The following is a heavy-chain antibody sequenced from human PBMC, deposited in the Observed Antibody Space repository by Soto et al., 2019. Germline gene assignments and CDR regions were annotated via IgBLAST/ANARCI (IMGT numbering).Heavy chain of an antibody. V-gene: IGHV3-30*18. CDR2: ISYDGSNK. CDR3: AKDVVVGATTGLGDYYYYYGMDV. Sequence: GGSLRLSCAGSGFTLSDHYIDWVRQAPGKGLEWVAVISYDGSNKYYADSVKGRFTISRDNSKNTLYLQMNSLRAEDTAVYYCAKDVVVGATTGLGDYYYYYGMDVWGQGTTVTVSS. J-gene: IGHJ6*02. CDR1: GFTLSDHY. D-gene: IGHD1-26*01.